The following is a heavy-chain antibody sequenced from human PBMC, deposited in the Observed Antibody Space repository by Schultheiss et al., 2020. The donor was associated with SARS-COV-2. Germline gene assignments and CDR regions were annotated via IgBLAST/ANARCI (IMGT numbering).Heavy chain of an antibody. CDR2: IHTSGST. Sequence: SETLSLTCSVSGASISSNFYYWTWIRQPAGKGLEWIGRIHTSGSTNYNPSLKSRVTISVDTSKNQFSLKLSSVTAADTAVYYCARGYCSGGSCFHFDYWGQGTLVTVSS. CDR1: GASISSNFYY. V-gene: IGHV4-61*02. D-gene: IGHD2-15*01. CDR3: ARGYCSGGSCFHFDY. J-gene: IGHJ4*02.